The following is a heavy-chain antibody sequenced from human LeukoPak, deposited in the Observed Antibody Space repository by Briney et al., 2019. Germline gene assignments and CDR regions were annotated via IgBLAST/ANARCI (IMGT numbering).Heavy chain of an antibody. V-gene: IGHV4-39*01. J-gene: IGHJ4*02. CDR3: ARLYDSSGYYYLYYFDY. Sequence: PSETLSLTCTVSGGSISSSSYYWGWIRQPPGKGLEWIGSIYYSGSTYYNPSLKSRVTISVDTSKNQFSLKLSSVTAADTAVYYCARLYDSSGYYYLYYFDYWGQGTLVTVSS. CDR2: IYYSGST. D-gene: IGHD3-22*01. CDR1: GGSISSSSYY.